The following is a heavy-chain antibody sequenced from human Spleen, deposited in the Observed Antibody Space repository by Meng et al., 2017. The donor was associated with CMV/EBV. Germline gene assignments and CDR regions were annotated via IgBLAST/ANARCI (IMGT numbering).Heavy chain of an antibody. D-gene: IGHD3-22*01. J-gene: IGHJ4*02. CDR3: ARGTAGGYYDSSGYYFDY. V-gene: IGHV1-69*05. CDR2: IIPIFGTA. Sequence: TFTTYSMHWVRQDPGQGLEWMGGIIPIFGTANYAQKFQGRVTITTDESTSTAYMELSSLRSEDTAVYYCARGTAGGYYDSSGYYFDYWGRGTLVTVSS. CDR1: TFTTYS.